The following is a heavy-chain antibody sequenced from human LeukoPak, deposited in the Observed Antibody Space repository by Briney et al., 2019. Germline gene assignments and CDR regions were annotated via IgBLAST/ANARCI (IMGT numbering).Heavy chain of an antibody. CDR3: ARDVRRHYYDISGYSPGYY. V-gene: IGHV3-21*01. Sequence: GGSLRLSCAASGFTFSSYSMNWVRQAPGKGLEWVSSISSSSSYIYYADSVKGRFTISRDNAKNSLYLQMNSLRAEDTAVYYCARDVRRHYYDISGYSPGYYWGQGTLVTVSS. CDR2: ISSSSSYI. CDR1: GFTFSSYS. D-gene: IGHD3-22*01. J-gene: IGHJ4*02.